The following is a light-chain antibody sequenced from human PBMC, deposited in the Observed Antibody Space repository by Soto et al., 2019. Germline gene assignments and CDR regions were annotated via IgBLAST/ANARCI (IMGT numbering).Light chain of an antibody. Sequence: DILMTQSPSTLSASLWERVTITCRASQTLSGWSAWYQKTAEKAPHLMIYAAYSLQSGLQSRFSGSGSGTEFTPTISRLPPDDFATYYYQQYNSYSTFGQGTKVDIK. V-gene: IGKV1-5*01. CDR2: AAY. J-gene: IGKJ1*01. CDR3: QQYNSYST. CDR1: QTLSGW.